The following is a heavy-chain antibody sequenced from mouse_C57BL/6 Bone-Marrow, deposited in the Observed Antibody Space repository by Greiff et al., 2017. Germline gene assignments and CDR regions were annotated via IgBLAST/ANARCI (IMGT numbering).Heavy chain of an antibody. J-gene: IGHJ2*01. D-gene: IGHD1-1*01. CDR3: ARDAGDDGFDY. CDR2: SRNKANDYTT. CDR1: GFTFSDFY. Sequence: EVKLVESGGGLVQSGRSLRLSCATSGFTFSDFYMEWVRQAPGKGLEWIAASRNKANDYTTEYSASVKGRFIVSRDTSQSILYLQMNALRAEDTAIYYCARDAGDDGFDYWGQGTTLTVSS. V-gene: IGHV7-1*01.